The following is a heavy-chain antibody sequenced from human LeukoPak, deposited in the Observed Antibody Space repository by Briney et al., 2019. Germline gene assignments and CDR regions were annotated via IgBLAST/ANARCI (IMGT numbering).Heavy chain of an antibody. CDR2: IYTSGST. J-gene: IGHJ4*02. CDR3: AREEALGSGSFDY. Sequence: SETLSLTCTVSGGSISSGSYYWSWIRQPAGEGLEWIGRIYTSGSTNYNPSLKSRVTISVDTSKNQFSLKLSSVTAADTAVYYCAREEALGSGSFDYWGQGTLVTVSS. CDR1: GGSISSGSYY. V-gene: IGHV4-61*02. D-gene: IGHD1-26*01.